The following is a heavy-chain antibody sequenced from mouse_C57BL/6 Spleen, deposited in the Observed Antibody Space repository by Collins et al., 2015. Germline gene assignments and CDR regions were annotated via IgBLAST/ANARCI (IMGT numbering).Heavy chain of an antibody. Sequence: QVQLKQSGPGLVQPSQSLSITCTVSGFSLTSYGVHWVRQSPGKGLEWLGVIWSGGSTDYNAAFMSRPSITKDNSKSQVFFKMNSLQADDTAIYYCAKEDYYGSSYYYAMDYWGQGTSVTVSS. CDR3: AKEDYYGSSYYYAMDY. D-gene: IGHD1-1*01. CDR2: IWSGGST. J-gene: IGHJ4*01. V-gene: IGHV2-5*01. CDR1: GFSLTSYG.